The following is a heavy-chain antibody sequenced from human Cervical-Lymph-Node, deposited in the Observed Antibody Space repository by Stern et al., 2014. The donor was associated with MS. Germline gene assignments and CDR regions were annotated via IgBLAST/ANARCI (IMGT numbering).Heavy chain of an antibody. Sequence: EVQLVESGGGLVQPGGSLRLSCAASGFTFSSYWMHWVRQAPGKGLEWVSRINSDGSSTSYADSVKGRFTISRDNAKNTLYLQMNSLRAEDTAVYYCARVSYGSSWHRQSPYFDYWGQGTLVTVSS. J-gene: IGHJ4*02. CDR2: INSDGSST. CDR3: ARVSYGSSWHRQSPYFDY. V-gene: IGHV3-74*01. CDR1: GFTFSSYW. D-gene: IGHD6-13*01.